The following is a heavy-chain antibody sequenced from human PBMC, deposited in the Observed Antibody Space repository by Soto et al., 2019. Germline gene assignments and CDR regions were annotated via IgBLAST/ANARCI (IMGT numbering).Heavy chain of an antibody. CDR3: ARGSVLLCFGAFGY. V-gene: IGHV3-7*01. Sequence: EVQLVESGGGLVQPGGSLRLSCAASGFTFSSYWMSCVRQAPGKGLEWVANIKQDGSEKYYVDSVKGRFTISRDNAKNSLYLQMNSLRAEDTAVYYCARGSVLLCFGAFGYWGQGTLVTVSS. CDR2: IKQDGSEK. CDR1: GFTFSSYW. J-gene: IGHJ4*02. D-gene: IGHD3-10*01.